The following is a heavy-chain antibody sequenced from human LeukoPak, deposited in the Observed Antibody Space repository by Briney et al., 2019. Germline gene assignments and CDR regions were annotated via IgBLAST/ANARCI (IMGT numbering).Heavy chain of an antibody. CDR3: AKDYGSVSPFDY. CDR2: ISWNSGSI. J-gene: IGHJ4*02. D-gene: IGHD3-10*01. Sequence: GGSLRLSCAASGFTFDDYAMHWVRQAPGKGLEWVSGISWNSGSIGYADSVKGRFTISRDNAKNSLYLQMNSLRAEDTALYYCAKDYGSVSPFDYWGQGTLVSVSS. CDR1: GFTFDDYA. V-gene: IGHV3-9*01.